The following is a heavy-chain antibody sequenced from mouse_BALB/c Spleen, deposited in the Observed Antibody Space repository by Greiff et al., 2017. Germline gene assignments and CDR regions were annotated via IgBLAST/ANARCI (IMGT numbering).Heavy chain of an antibody. CDR1: GYTFTSYT. CDR3: AKGGYGDYAMDY. D-gene: IGHD2-10*02. V-gene: IGHV1-4*01. J-gene: IGHJ4*01. CDR2: INPSSGYT. Sequence: VQLHQSGAELARPGASVKMSCKASGYTFTSYTMHWVKQRPGQGLEWIGYINPSSGYTNYNQKFKDKATLTADKSSSTAYMQLSSLTSEDSAVYYCAKGGYGDYAMDYWGQGTSVTVSS.